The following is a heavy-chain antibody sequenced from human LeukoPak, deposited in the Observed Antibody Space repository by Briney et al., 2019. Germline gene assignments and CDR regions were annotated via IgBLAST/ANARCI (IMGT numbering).Heavy chain of an antibody. Sequence: PGGSLRLSCAASGFTFSSYAMHWVRQAPGKGLEWVSSISSSSSYIYYADSVKGRFTISRDNAKNSLYLQMNSLRAEDTAVYYCARDGGSQLWQRRGTYYFDYWGQGTLVTVSS. V-gene: IGHV3-21*01. J-gene: IGHJ4*02. D-gene: IGHD5-18*01. CDR2: ISSSSSYI. CDR1: GFTFSSYA. CDR3: ARDGGSQLWQRRGTYYFDY.